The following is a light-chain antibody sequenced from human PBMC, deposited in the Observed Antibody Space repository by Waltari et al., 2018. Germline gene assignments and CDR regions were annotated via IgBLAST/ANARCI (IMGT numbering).Light chain of an antibody. CDR2: GAS. CDR1: QPVFTN. Sequence: IVMTQSPAPLSVSPGERATLSCRASQPVFTNLAWYQQKPGQAPRLLIYGASTRATDIPARFSGSGSGTEFTLTISSMESEDFAIYYCRQYNSWPPTATFGQGTKVEIK. V-gene: IGKV3-15*01. CDR3: RQYNSWPPTAT. J-gene: IGKJ1*01.